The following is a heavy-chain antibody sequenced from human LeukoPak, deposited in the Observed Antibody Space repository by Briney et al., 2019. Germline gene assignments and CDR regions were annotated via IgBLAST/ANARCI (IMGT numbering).Heavy chain of an antibody. V-gene: IGHV4-59*12. J-gene: IGHJ3*02. CDR2: IYYSGST. CDR3: ARIWWLRVRGNLAFDI. D-gene: IGHD3-10*01. Sequence: KPSETLSLTCTVSGGSISSYYWSWIRQPPGKGLEWIGYIYYSGSTNYNPSLKSRVTISVDTSKNQFSLKLSSVTAADTAVYYCARIWWLRVRGNLAFDIWGQGTMVTVSS. CDR1: GGSISSYY.